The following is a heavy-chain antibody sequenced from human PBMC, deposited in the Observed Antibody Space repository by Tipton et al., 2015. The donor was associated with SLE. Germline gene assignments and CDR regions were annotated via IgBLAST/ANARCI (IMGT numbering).Heavy chain of an antibody. V-gene: IGHV4-39*07. J-gene: IGHJ2*01. Sequence: TLSLTCTVSGGSISSSSYYWGWIRQPPGKGLEWIGNIYYRGSTYYNPSLKSRVTISVDTSKNQFSLKLSSVTAADTAVYYCARGGYYYHSGGDFDLWGRGTLVTVSS. CDR2: IYYRGST. D-gene: IGHD3-22*01. CDR1: GGSISSSSYY. CDR3: ARGGYYYHSGGDFDL.